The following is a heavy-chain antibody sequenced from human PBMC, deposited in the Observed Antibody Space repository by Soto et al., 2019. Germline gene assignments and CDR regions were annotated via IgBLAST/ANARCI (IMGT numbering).Heavy chain of an antibody. CDR1: GFTFSSYA. CDR3: AKRPDDYCSGGSCYLWPISYYFDY. V-gene: IGHV3-23*01. Sequence: GGSLRLSCAASGFTFSSYAMSWVRQAPGKGLEWVSAISGSGGSTYYADSVKGRFTISRDNSKNTLYLQMNSLRAEDTAVYYCAKRPDDYCSGGSCYLWPISYYFDYWGQGTLVTVSS. CDR2: ISGSGGST. D-gene: IGHD2-15*01. J-gene: IGHJ4*02.